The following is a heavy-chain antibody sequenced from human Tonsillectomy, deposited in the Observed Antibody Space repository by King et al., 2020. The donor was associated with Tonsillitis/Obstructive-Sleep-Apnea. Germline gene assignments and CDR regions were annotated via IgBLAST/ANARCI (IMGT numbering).Heavy chain of an antibody. V-gene: IGHV4-59*01. CDR1: GGSISSYY. CDR2: IYYSGST. CDR3: ARGMRYFDSISYYYSMDV. J-gene: IGHJ6*03. Sequence: QLQESGPGLVKPSETLSLTCTVSGGSISSYYWSWIRQPPGKGLEWIGYIYYSGSTNYNPSLKSRVTISVDTSKNQFSLKLSSVTAADTAVYNCARGMRYFDSISYYYSMDVWGKGTTVTVSS. D-gene: IGHD3-9*01.